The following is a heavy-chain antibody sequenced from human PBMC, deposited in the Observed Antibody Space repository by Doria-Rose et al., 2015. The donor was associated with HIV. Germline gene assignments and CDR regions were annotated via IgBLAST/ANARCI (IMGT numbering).Heavy chain of an antibody. V-gene: IGHV3-53*05. D-gene: IGHD6-13*01. CDR2: IYSGNST. CDR3: ARDIARRGGNAFDI. J-gene: IGHJ3*02. Sequence: NWVRQAPVKGLEWVSLIYSGNSTYYADSVKGRFTISRDNSKNTLYLQMNSLRSEDTAVYYCARDIARRGGNAFDIWGQGTMVTVSS.